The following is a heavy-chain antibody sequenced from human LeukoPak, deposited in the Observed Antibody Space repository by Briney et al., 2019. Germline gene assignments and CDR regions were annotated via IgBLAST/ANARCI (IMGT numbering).Heavy chain of an antibody. CDR3: ARDGWPGSSYYRPFDY. D-gene: IGHD6-13*01. CDR1: GFTFSSYS. J-gene: IGHJ4*02. CDR2: ISSGSGYI. Sequence: GGSLRLSCAASGFTFSSYSINWVRQAPGRGLEWVSSISSGSGYIYYADSVKGRFTISRDDAKSSLYLQMNSLRADDTAVYYCARDGWPGSSYYRPFDYWGQGTLVTVSS. V-gene: IGHV3-21*06.